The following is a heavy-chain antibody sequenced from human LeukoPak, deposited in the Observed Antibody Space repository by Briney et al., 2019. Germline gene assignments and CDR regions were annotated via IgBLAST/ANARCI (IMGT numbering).Heavy chain of an antibody. CDR2: IAWDDDK. J-gene: IGHJ3*02. Sequence: SGPTLVNPTQTLTLTCTFSGFSLSTRGMCMTWIRQPPGKALEWLARIAWDDDKYYSTSLKTRLTISKDTSKKQVVLTMTNMDPVDTATYYCARIGTAQGVSVWAFDIWGQGTMVTVSS. V-gene: IGHV2-70*11. D-gene: IGHD3-16*01. CDR3: ARIGTAQGVSVWAFDI. CDR1: GFSLSTRGMC.